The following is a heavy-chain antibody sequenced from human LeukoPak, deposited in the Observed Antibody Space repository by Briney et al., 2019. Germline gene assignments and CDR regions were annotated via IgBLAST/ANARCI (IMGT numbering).Heavy chain of an antibody. D-gene: IGHD6-19*01. V-gene: IGHV4-59*08. J-gene: IGHJ6*02. CDR1: GGSISGYY. CDR3: ARHRPFIAVTGTGGLDV. Sequence: SETLSLTYTVSGGSISGYYWSWIRQPPGKGLEWIGYIYYGGSTNYNPSLKSRVTISVDTSKNEFSLRLSSVTAADTAVYYCARHRPFIAVTGTGGLDVWGHGTTVTVSS. CDR2: IYYGGST.